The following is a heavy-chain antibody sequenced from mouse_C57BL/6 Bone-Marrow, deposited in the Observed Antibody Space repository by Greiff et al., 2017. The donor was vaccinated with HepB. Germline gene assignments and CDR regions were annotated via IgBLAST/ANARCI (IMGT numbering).Heavy chain of an antibody. Sequence: EVKLVESGGDLVKPGGSLKLSCAASGFTFSSYGMSWVRQTPDKRLEWVATISSGGSYTYYPDSVKGRFTISRDNAKNTLYLQMSSLKSEDTAMYYCARHEVRRWYFDVWGTGTTVTVSS. J-gene: IGHJ1*03. CDR3: ARHEVRRWYFDV. CDR1: GFTFSSYG. D-gene: IGHD2-14*01. V-gene: IGHV5-6*01. CDR2: ISSGGSYT.